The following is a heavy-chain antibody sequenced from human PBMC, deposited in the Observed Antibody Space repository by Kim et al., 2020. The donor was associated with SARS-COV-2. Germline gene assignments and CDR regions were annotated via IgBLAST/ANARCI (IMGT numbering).Heavy chain of an antibody. D-gene: IGHD6-13*01. CDR3: ARVSSGSSSWYWFDA. CDR1: GFTFSDYY. Sequence: GGSLRLSCAASGFTFSDYYMTWIRQAPGKGLEWLHTSSSGSYIVYAESVKGRFSISRDNAKKSLYLQMNSRRAEDTAVYYCARVSSGSSSWYWFDAWGQGTQVTVSS. J-gene: IGHJ5*02. V-gene: IGHV3-11*05. CDR2: SSSGSYI.